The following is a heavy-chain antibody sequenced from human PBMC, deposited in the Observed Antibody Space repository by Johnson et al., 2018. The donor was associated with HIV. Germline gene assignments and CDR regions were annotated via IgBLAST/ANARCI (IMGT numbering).Heavy chain of an antibody. Sequence: VQLVESGGGVVRPGGSLRLSCAASGYTFDDYGMSLVRQAPGQGLERVSGINWNGGSTASAYSVPGRFPLSRDNSKNKLYLQINSLRAEDTAVYYCAKDPSYIVATAMTDAFDIWGQGTMVTVSS. V-gene: IGHV3-20*04. CDR1: GYTFDDYG. J-gene: IGHJ3*02. CDR2: INWNGGST. D-gene: IGHD5-12*01. CDR3: AKDPSYIVATAMTDAFDI.